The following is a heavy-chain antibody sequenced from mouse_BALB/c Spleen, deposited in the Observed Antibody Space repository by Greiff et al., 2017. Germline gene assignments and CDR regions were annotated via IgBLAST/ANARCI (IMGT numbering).Heavy chain of an antibody. CDR2: ISYSGST. D-gene: IGHD1-1*01. Sequence: EVKLQESGPGLVKPSQSLSLTCTVTGYSITSDYAWNWIRQFPGNKLEWMGYISYSGSTSYNPSLKSRISITRDTSKNQFFLQLNSVTTEDTATYYCARSGLYGSSPYAYWGQGTLVTVSA. CDR3: ARSGLYGSSPYAY. V-gene: IGHV3-2*02. J-gene: IGHJ3*01. CDR1: GYSITSDYA.